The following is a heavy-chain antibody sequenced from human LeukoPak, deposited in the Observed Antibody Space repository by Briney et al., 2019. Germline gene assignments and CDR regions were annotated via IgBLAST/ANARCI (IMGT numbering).Heavy chain of an antibody. CDR2: IYYSGST. J-gene: IGHJ2*01. CDR1: GGSISSYY. Sequence: PSETLSLTCTVSGGSISSYYWSWIRQPPGKGLEWIGYIYYSGSTNYNPSLKSRVTISVDTSKNQFSLKLSSVTAADTAVYYCAAADLWSGRFDLWGRGTLVTVSS. D-gene: IGHD3-3*01. V-gene: IGHV4-59*01. CDR3: AAADLWSGRFDL.